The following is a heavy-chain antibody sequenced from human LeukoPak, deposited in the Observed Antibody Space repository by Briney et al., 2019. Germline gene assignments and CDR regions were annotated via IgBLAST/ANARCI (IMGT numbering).Heavy chain of an antibody. Sequence: GGSLRLSCAASGFTFSSYSMNWVRQAPGKGLEWVSSISSSSSYIYYADSVKGRFTISRDNAKNSLYLQMNSLRAEDTAVYYCARCRGGGCYSGLCYWGQGTLVTVSS. D-gene: IGHD2-21*02. CDR2: ISSSSSYI. CDR3: ARCRGGGCYSGLCY. V-gene: IGHV3-21*01. J-gene: IGHJ4*02. CDR1: GFTFSSYS.